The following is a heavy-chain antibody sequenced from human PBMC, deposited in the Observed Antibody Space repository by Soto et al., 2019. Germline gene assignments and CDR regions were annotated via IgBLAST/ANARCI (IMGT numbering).Heavy chain of an antibody. CDR3: AGQGFGPLHGLVDV. CDR2: VHHSWGS. V-gene: IGHV4-59*08. D-gene: IGHD3-10*01. J-gene: IGHJ6*02. Sequence: QVQLQESGPGLVKPSETLSLSCTVSGGSISSYYWSWFRQSPGKRMEWIGYVHHSWGSSYNPFLQSRVATSLDTSKSQFSLKVTSVTGTDTAVDYCAGQGFGPLHGLVDVWGQGTTVTVSS. CDR1: GGSISSYY.